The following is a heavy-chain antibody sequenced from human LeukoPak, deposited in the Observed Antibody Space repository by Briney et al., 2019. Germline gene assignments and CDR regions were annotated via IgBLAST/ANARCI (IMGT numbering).Heavy chain of an antibody. Sequence: ASVTVSFTASGYTFTRYYMHWVRQAPGQGLEGMGWINPNSGGTNYAQKFQGRVTMTRDTSISTAYMELSRLRSDDTAVYYCASSGYSSGWSNFDYWGQGTLVTVSS. CDR3: ASSGYSSGWSNFDY. CDR2: INPNSGGT. CDR1: GYTFTRYY. V-gene: IGHV1-2*02. D-gene: IGHD6-19*01. J-gene: IGHJ4*02.